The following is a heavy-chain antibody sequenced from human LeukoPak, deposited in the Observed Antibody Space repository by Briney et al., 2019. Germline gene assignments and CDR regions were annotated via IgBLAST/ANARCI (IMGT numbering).Heavy chain of an antibody. CDR2: MNPNSGNT. D-gene: IGHD3-10*01. CDR3: ARASSGENWFDP. V-gene: IGHV1-8*01. J-gene: IGHJ5*02. Sequence: ASVKVSCKASGYTFTSYDINWVRQATGQGLEWMGWMNPNSGNTGYAQKFQGTVTMTRNTSISTAYMELSSLRSEDTAVYYCARASSGENWFDPWGQGTLVTVSS. CDR1: GYTFTSYD.